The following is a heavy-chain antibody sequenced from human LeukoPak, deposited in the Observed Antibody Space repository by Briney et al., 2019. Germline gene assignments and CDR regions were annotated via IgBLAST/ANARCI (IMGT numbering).Heavy chain of an antibody. D-gene: IGHD3-10*01. Sequence: PGRSLRLSCIASGFTFGDYAMSWVRQAPGKGLEWVGFIRSRSYGGTTEYAASVRGRFTISRDDSKSIAYPQVDSLKTEDTAVYYCTRVRSGNDFDYWGQGTLVTVSS. J-gene: IGHJ4*02. CDR2: IRSRSYGGTT. CDR3: TRVRSGNDFDY. V-gene: IGHV3-49*04. CDR1: GFTFGDYA.